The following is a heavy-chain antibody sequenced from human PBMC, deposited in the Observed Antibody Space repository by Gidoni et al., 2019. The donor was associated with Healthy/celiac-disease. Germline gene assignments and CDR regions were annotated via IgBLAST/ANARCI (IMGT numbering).Heavy chain of an antibody. D-gene: IGHD6-19*01. V-gene: IGHV3-21*01. CDR2: ISSSSSYI. CDR1: GFPFSSSS. Sequence: EVQLVESGGGLVKPGGSLGLSCAASGFPFSSSSMNCVRQAPGKWLEWVTSISSSSSYIYYADSVKGRFTISRDNAKNSLYLQMNSLRAEDTAVYYCARGPYSSGFYFDYWGQGTLVTVSS. J-gene: IGHJ4*02. CDR3: ARGPYSSGFYFDY.